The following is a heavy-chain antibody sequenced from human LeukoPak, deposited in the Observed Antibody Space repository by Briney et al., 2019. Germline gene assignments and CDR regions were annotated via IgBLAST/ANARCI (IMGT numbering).Heavy chain of an antibody. CDR2: ISYDGSNK. D-gene: IGHD3-3*01. V-gene: IGHV3-30-3*01. CDR3: AREITIFGVVIIGVVYYGMDV. CDR1: GFTFSSYA. Sequence: PGGSLRLSCAASGFTFSSYAMHWVRQAPGKGLEWVAVISYDGSNKYYADSVKGRFTISRGNAKNSLYLQMNSLRAEDTAVYYCAREITIFGVVIIGVVYYGMDVWGQGTTVTVSS. J-gene: IGHJ6*02.